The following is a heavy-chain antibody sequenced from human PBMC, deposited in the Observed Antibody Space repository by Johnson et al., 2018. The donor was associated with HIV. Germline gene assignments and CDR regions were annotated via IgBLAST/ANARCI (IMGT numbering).Heavy chain of an antibody. J-gene: IGHJ3*02. CDR2: IWHYGSKE. CDR3: ASLPLRYRSWDDI. CDR1: GFTFSNYH. D-gene: IGHD3-9*01. Sequence: QVQLVESGGGVVQPGTSLRLSCSASGFTFSNYHMYWVRQRPGKGLEWVALIWHYGSKENYGDSVKGRFNVSRDNSKNTMYLEMNSLRAEDTALYYCASLPLRYRSWDDIWGQGTMVTVSS. V-gene: IGHV3-33*01.